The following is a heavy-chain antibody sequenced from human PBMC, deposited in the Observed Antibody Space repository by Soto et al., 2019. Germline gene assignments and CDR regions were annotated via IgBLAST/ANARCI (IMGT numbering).Heavy chain of an antibody. CDR2: ISGSGGST. CDR1: GFPFSSYA. CDR3: AKEITIFGVVRSQTLFDP. J-gene: IGHJ5*02. Sequence: GGSLRLSCAASGFPFSSYAMSWVRQAPGKGLEWVSAISGSGGSTYYADSVKGRFTISRDNSKNTLYLQMNSLRAEDTAVYYCAKEITIFGVVRSQTLFDPWGQGTLVTVSS. V-gene: IGHV3-23*01. D-gene: IGHD3-3*01.